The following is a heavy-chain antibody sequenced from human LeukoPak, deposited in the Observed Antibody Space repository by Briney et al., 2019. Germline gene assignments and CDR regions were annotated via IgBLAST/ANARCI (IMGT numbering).Heavy chain of an antibody. CDR2: IYYSGST. CDR3: ARVSSSWYQDWYFDL. J-gene: IGHJ2*01. D-gene: IGHD6-13*01. Sequence: SETLSLTCTVSGGSVSRSPYYWGWIRQPPGKGLEWIGNIYYSGSTYYNPSLKSRVTISVDTSKNQFSLKLSSVTAADTAVYYCARVSSSWYQDWYFDLWGRGTLVTVSS. CDR1: GGSVSRSPYY. V-gene: IGHV4-39*07.